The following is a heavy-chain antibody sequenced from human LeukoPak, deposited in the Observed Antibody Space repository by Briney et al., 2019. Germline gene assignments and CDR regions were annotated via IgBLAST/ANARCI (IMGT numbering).Heavy chain of an antibody. V-gene: IGHV4-59*08. CDR2: IYYSGST. D-gene: IGHD3-22*01. CDR3: ARHYYDSSGLGWFDP. CDR1: GGSISSYY. Sequence: SETLSLTCTVSGGSISSYYWSWIRQPPGKGLEWIGYIYYSGSTNYNPSLKSRVTISVDTSKNQFSLKLSSMTAADTAVYYCARHYYDSSGLGWFDPWGQGTLVTVSS. J-gene: IGHJ5*02.